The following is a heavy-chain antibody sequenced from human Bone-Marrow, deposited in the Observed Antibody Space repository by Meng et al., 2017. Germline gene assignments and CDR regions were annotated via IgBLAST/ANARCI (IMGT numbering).Heavy chain of an antibody. D-gene: IGHD1-1*01. J-gene: IGHJ4*02. V-gene: IGHV3-23*01. CDR2: ITGSGGIT. CDR3: VEGLSERYPV. CDR1: GFTVSSNE. Sequence: GESLKISCAGSGFTVSSNEMTWVRQAPGKGLEWVSGITGSGGITYYADFVKGRFTISKDNSKSTLYLQMNSLRAEDTAVYYCVEGLSERYPVWGQGTLVTVSS.